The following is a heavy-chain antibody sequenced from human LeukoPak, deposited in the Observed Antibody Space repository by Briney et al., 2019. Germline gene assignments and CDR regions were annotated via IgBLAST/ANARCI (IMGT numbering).Heavy chain of an antibody. CDR3: ARAQQLFAPRLLAY. V-gene: IGHV1-24*01. CDR1: GYTLTELS. D-gene: IGHD5-18*01. Sequence: ASVKVSCKVSGYTLTELSMHWVRQAPGKGLEWMGGFDPEDGETIYAQKFQGRVTMTEDTSTDTAYMELSSLRSEDTAVCYCARAQQLFAPRLLAYWGQGTLVTVSS. J-gene: IGHJ4*02. CDR2: FDPEDGET.